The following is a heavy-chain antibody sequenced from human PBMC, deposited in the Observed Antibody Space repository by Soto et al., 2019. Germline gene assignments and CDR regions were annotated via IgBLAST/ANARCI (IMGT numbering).Heavy chain of an antibody. J-gene: IGHJ5*02. D-gene: IGHD3-9*01. V-gene: IGHV5-51*01. CDR3: ATSPLRYFDWFDP. CDR2: IYPGDSDT. Sequence: SGYSFTNYWIGWVRQMPGKGLEWMGIIYPGDSDTRYSPSFQGQVTISADKSISTAYLQWSSLKASDTAIYYCATSPLRYFDWFDPWGQGTLVTVSS. CDR1: GYSFTNYW.